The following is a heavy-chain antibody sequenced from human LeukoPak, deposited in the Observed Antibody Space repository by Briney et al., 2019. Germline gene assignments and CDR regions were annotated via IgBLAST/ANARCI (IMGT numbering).Heavy chain of an antibody. CDR2: ISSSSSYI. J-gene: IGHJ4*02. D-gene: IGHD1-26*01. CDR1: GFTFSSYS. Sequence: PGGSLRLSCAASGFTFSSYSMNWVRQAPGKGLEWVSSISSSSSYIYYADSVKDRFTISRDNSKNTLYLQMNSLRAEDTAVYYCAKDSSVGAPAGPFDYWGQGTLVTVSS. CDR3: AKDSSVGAPAGPFDY. V-gene: IGHV3-21*04.